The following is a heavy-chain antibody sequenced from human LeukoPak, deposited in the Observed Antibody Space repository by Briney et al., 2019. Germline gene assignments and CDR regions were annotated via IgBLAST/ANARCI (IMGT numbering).Heavy chain of an antibody. Sequence: PSETLSLTCTVSGGSISTYYWSWIRRPAGKGLEWIGRIYTSGSTTYNPSLESRVTMSVDTSKNQFSLKLTSVTAADTAMYYCARTNYLDNWGQGILVTVSS. CDR3: ARTNYLDN. CDR1: GGSISTYY. J-gene: IGHJ4*02. CDR2: IYTSGST. V-gene: IGHV4-4*07.